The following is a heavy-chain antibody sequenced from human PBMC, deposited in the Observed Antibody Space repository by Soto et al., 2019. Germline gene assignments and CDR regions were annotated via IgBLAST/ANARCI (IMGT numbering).Heavy chain of an antibody. CDR1: GFIFSSHA. J-gene: IGHJ4*02. CDR2: ISGGGGSI. D-gene: IGHD5-12*01. V-gene: IGHV3-23*01. Sequence: HPGGSLRLSCAASGFIFSSHAMTWVRQAPGKGLEWVSAISGGGGSIYYAASLKGRFTISRDNSKNTVYLQMNSLRAEDAAVYYCAKGSAYEHISPLDYWGQGALVTVSS. CDR3: AKGSAYEHISPLDY.